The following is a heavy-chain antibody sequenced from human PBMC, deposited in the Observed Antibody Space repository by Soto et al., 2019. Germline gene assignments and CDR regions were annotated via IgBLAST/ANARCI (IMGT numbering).Heavy chain of an antibody. J-gene: IGHJ4*02. CDR3: ARHGSYSGWFY. CDR2: IYPGDSDT. V-gene: IGHV5-51*01. D-gene: IGHD6-19*01. Sequence: PGESLKISCKGSGYSFTNYWIGWVRQMPGKGLEWMGVIYPGDSDTRYSQSFQGQVTISADKSISTAYLQWSSLRASDTAMYYCARHGSYSGWFYWGQGTLVTVSS. CDR1: GYSFTNYW.